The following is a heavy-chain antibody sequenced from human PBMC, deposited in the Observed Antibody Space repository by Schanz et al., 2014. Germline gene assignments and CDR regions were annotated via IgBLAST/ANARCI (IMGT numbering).Heavy chain of an antibody. V-gene: IGHV1-69*02. CDR1: GGTFSSFG. D-gene: IGHD6-13*01. CDR3: ARSGSSNWYFFDY. CDR2: IIPILGIA. Sequence: VQLEQSGAEVKKPGSSVKVSCKASGGTFSSFGINWVRQAPGQGLEWMGRIIPILGIANYAQKFQGRVTITRDTLASTAYMEVSSLRSEDTAVYYCARSGSSNWYFFDYWGQGTLVTVSS. J-gene: IGHJ4*02.